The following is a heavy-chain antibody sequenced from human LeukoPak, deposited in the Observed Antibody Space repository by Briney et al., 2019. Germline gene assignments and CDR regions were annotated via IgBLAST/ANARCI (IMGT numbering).Heavy chain of an antibody. Sequence: GGSLRLSCAASGFTFSGYGMHWVRQGPGKGLEWVAVIWYDGSNKYYADSVKGRFTISRDNSKNTLYLQMNSLRAEDTAVYYCARDFREMATICDYWGQGTLVTVSS. D-gene: IGHD5-24*01. CDR1: GFTFSGYG. CDR2: IWYDGSNK. J-gene: IGHJ4*02. V-gene: IGHV3-33*01. CDR3: ARDFREMATICDY.